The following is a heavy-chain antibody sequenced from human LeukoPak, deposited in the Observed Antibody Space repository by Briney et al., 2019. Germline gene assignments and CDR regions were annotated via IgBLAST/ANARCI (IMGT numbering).Heavy chain of an antibody. CDR1: GFTFSNYA. CDR3: AKVSRYCSCGSCWYDAFDI. CDR2: ISGSGGST. D-gene: IGHD2-15*01. V-gene: IGHV3-23*01. J-gene: IGHJ3*02. Sequence: GGSLRLSCAASGFTFSNYAMSGVRQAPGKGLEWVSAISGSGGSTYYAHSVKGRFTFSRDNSKTTLYLQRNSLRAEDTAVYYCAKVSRYCSCGSCWYDAFDIWGQGTMVTVSS.